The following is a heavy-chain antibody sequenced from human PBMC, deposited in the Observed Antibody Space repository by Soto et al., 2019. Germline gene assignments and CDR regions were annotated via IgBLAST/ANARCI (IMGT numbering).Heavy chain of an antibody. CDR1: GDSINNYY. D-gene: IGHD4-4*01. V-gene: IGHV4-59*01. CDR2: IYYTGSP. Sequence: KTSETLSLTCTVSGDSINNYYWSWIRQPPGKRLEWIGYIYYTGSPTYNPSLESRVTMSVDTSKNQFSLKLNSVNAADTAVYYCAKYRRTETEGFTLDYWGRGTLVTVSS. J-gene: IGHJ4*02. CDR3: AKYRRTETEGFTLDY.